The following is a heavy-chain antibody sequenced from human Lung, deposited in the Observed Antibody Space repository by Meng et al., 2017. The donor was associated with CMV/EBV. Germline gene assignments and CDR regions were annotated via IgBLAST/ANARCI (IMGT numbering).Heavy chain of an antibody. CDR3: TRGHSGIDIYAFDI. Sequence: GGSLRLXCAGSGFILSDHYIDWVRQAPGKGLEWIGRAANKANRYTTEYAASVKGRFTFSRYDSENSLYLQMNSLKSEDTAVYYCTRGHSGIDIYAFDIWGQG. CDR1: GFILSDHY. V-gene: IGHV3-72*01. CDR2: AANKANRYTT. D-gene: IGHD1-26*01. J-gene: IGHJ3*02.